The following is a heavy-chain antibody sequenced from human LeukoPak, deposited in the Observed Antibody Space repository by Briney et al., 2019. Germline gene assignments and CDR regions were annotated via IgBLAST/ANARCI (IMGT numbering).Heavy chain of an antibody. D-gene: IGHD5-12*01. J-gene: IGHJ4*02. CDR3: ARVLARRGYSGPDNY. CDR1: GYTFTSYG. V-gene: IGHV1-18*01. Sequence: GASVKVSCKASGYTFTSYGISWVRQAPGQGLEWMGWISAYNGNTNYAQKLQGRVTMTTDTSTSTAYMELRSLRSDDTAVYYCARVLARRGYSGPDNYWGQGTLVTVSS. CDR2: ISAYNGNT.